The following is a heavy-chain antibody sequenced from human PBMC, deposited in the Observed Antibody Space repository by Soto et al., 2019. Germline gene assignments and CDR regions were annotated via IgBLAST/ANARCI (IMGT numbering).Heavy chain of an antibody. D-gene: IGHD3-22*01. J-gene: IGHJ3*02. CDR2: IKPDGSET. V-gene: IGHV3-7*04. Sequence: EVQLVESGGGLVQPGGSLRLSCAASGFTFSSYWMSWVRQAPGEGLEWVANIKPDGSETWYVDSVKGRFTISRDNAKNSLYLQMNSLRAEDTAVYFCERGDYFDTSGPFSDAFDIWGQGTMVSVSS. CDR1: GFTFSSYW. CDR3: ERGDYFDTSGPFSDAFDI.